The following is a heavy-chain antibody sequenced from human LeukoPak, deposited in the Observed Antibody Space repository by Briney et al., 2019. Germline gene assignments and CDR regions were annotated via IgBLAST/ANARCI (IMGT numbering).Heavy chain of an antibody. D-gene: IGHD6-13*01. V-gene: IGHV1-69*06. CDR3: AREKAAAGTLDY. Sequence: SVKVSCKASGGTFSSYAISWVRQAPGQGLEWIGGIIPIFGTANYAQKFQGRVTITADKSTSTAYMELSSLRSEDTAVYYCAREKAAAGTLDYWGQGTLVTVSS. CDR1: GGTFSSYA. CDR2: IIPIFGTA. J-gene: IGHJ4*02.